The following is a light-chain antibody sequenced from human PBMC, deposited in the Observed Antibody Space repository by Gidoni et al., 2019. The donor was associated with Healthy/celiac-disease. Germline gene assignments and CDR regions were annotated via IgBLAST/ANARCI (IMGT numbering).Light chain of an antibody. CDR1: ALPKQY. Sequence: SYELTQPPSVSVSPGQTARITCSGDALPKQYAYWYQQKPGQAPVLVIYKDSERPSGIPERFSGSRSGTTGTLTISGVQAEDEADYYCQSADSSGTVVFGGGTKLTVL. V-gene: IGLV3-25*03. CDR2: KDS. J-gene: IGLJ2*01. CDR3: QSADSSGTVV.